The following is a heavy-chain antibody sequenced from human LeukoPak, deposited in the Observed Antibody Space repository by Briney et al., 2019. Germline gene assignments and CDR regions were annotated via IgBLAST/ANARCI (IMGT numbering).Heavy chain of an antibody. Sequence: SETLSLTCAVYGGSFSGYYWSWIRQPPGKGLEWIGEINHSGSTNYNPSLKSRVTISVDTSKNQFSLKLSSVTAADKAVYYCARGNLNYYDSSGYLIRWGQGTLVTVSS. CDR1: GGSFSGYY. D-gene: IGHD3-22*01. V-gene: IGHV4-34*01. CDR2: INHSGST. CDR3: ARGNLNYYDSSGYLIR. J-gene: IGHJ4*02.